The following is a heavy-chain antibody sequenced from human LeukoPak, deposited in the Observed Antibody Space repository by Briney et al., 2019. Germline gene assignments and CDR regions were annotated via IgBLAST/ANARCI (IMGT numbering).Heavy chain of an antibody. D-gene: IGHD3-3*01. Sequence: PGGSLRLSCAASGFAFSDYYMSWIRQAPGKGLEWVSYISSSGSTIYYADSVKGRFTISRDNAKNSLYLQMNSLRAEDTAVYYCARAGRITIFGVVITPFDYWGQGTLVTVSS. V-gene: IGHV3-11*04. J-gene: IGHJ4*02. CDR3: ARAGRITIFGVVITPFDY. CDR2: ISSSGSTI. CDR1: GFAFSDYY.